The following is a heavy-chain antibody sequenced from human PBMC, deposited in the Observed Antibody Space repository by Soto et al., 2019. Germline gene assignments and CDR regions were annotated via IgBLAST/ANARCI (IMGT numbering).Heavy chain of an antibody. Sequence: QVQLVESGGGVVQPGRSLRLSCAASGFTFSSYAMHWVRQAPGKGLEWVAVISYDGSNKYYADSVKGRFTISRDNSKNTQYLQMPSLRAEDTAVYYCARAIISSGWEYYSYGMDVWGPGTTVTVAS. CDR2: ISYDGSNK. V-gene: IGHV3-30-3*01. CDR3: ARAIISSGWEYYSYGMDV. J-gene: IGHJ6*02. CDR1: GFTFSSYA. D-gene: IGHD6-19*01.